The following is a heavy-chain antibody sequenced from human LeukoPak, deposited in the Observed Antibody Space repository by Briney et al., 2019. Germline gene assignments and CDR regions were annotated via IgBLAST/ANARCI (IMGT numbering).Heavy chain of an antibody. CDR3: ARDIQHYYMDV. J-gene: IGHJ6*03. V-gene: IGHV3-48*03. CDR2: ISSSGSTI. CDR1: GFTFSSYE. D-gene: IGHD2-21*01. Sequence: GGSLRLSCAASGFTFSSYEMNWVRQAPGKGLEWGSYISSSGSTIYYTDSVKARFTISRDNAKNSLYLKMNSLRAEGTAVYYCARDIQHYYMDVWGKGTTVTVSS.